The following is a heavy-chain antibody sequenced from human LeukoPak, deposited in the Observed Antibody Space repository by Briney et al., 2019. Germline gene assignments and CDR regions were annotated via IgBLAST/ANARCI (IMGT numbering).Heavy chain of an antibody. D-gene: IGHD2/OR15-2a*01. CDR1: GFTFSNAW. CDR2: IKSKTDGGTT. V-gene: IGHV3-15*01. Sequence: GGSLRLSCAASGFTFSNAWMSWVRQAPGKGLEWVGRIKSKTDGGTTDYAAPVKGRFTISRDDSKNTLYLQMNSLRVEDTALYYCARDLSYFDYWGQGTLVTVSS. CDR3: ARDLSYFDY. J-gene: IGHJ4*02.